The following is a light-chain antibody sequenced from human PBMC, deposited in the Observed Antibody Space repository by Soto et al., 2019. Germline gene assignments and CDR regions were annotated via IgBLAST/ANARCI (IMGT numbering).Light chain of an antibody. CDR3: QQADSFTT. V-gene: IGKV1-12*01. CDR1: QDISRW. J-gene: IGKJ3*01. CDR2: AAS. Sequence: DIQMPQSPSSVSASVGDRVPITCRASQDISRWLAWYQQKPGKAPKLLIYAASSLQSGVPSRFSGSGSGTDFTLTISSLQPEDFATYYCQQADSFTTFGPGTKVDIK.